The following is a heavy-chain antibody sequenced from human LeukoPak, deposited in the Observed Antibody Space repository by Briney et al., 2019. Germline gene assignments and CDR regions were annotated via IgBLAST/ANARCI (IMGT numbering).Heavy chain of an antibody. CDR3: ARAKRWGYGSGSYYNGYNWFDP. CDR2: INHSGST. D-gene: IGHD3-10*01. Sequence: SETLSLTCAVYGGSFSGYYWSWIRQPPGKGLEWIGEINHSGSTNYNPSLKSRVPISVDTSKNQFSLKLSSVTAADTAVYYCARAKRWGYGSGSYYNGYNWFDPWGQGTLVTVSS. J-gene: IGHJ5*02. CDR1: GGSFSGYY. V-gene: IGHV4-34*01.